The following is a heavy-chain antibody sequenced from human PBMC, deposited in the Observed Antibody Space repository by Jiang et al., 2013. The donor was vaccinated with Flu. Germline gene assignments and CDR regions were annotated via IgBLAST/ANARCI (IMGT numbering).Heavy chain of an antibody. CDR2: LIPMFGTP. CDR3: AMPPRTSCTSGVCSAPFFGY. Sequence: GAEVKKPGSSVKVSCKASGDTFSNYAVSWVRQAPGRRALSGWEALIPMFGTPNNAEKFQGRVTITADESTSTAYMELSSLRSEDTAVYYCAMPPRTSCTSGVCSAPFFGYWGQGTWXPSPQ. CDR1: GDTFSNYA. V-gene: IGHV1-69*01. D-gene: IGHD2-8*01. J-gene: IGHJ4*02.